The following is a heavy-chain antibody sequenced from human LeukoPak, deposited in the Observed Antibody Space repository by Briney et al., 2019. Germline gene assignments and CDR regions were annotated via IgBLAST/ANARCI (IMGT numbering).Heavy chain of an antibody. CDR2: IYYSGST. CDR3: ARAGISHPHYFFDY. CDR1: GGSISSINYY. J-gene: IGHJ4*01. Sequence: PSETLSLTCTVSGGSISSINYYWGWIRQPPGKGLEWIGSIYYSGSTYYNPSLKSRFTISVDTSKNQFSLKESSVTAADTAVYYCARAGISHPHYFFDYWGQGTLVTVSS. D-gene: IGHD2/OR15-2a*01. V-gene: IGHV4-39*07.